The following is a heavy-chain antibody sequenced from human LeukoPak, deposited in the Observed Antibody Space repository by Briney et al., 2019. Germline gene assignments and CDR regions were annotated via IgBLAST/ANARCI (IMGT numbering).Heavy chain of an antibody. J-gene: IGHJ4*02. CDR2: IYYSGST. D-gene: IGHD1-26*01. CDR3: ARRGAGGYYFDY. V-gene: IGHV4-30-4*01. CDR1: GGSISSGDYY. Sequence: PSQTLSLTCTVSGGSISSGDYYWSWIRQPPGKGLEWIGYIYYSGSTYYNPSLKSRVTISVDTSKNQFSLKLSSVTAADTAVYYCARRGAGGYYFDYLGQGTLVTVSS.